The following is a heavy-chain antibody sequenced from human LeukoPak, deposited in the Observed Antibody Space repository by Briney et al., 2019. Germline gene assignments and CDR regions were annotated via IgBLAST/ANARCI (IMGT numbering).Heavy chain of an antibody. CDR1: GFTVSSNY. CDR3: TRGRGADGYNFFDY. CDR2: IRSSSSII. V-gene: IGHV3-48*02. Sequence: PGGSLRLSCAASGFTVSSNYMSWVRQAPGKGLEWVSYIRSSSSIIYYADSVKGRFTISRDNAKNSLYLQMNSLRDEDTAVYYCTRGRGADGYNFFDYWGQGTLVTVSS. J-gene: IGHJ4*02. D-gene: IGHD5-24*01.